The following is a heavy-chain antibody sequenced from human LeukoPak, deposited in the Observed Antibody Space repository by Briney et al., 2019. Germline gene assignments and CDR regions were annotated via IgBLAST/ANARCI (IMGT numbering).Heavy chain of an antibody. CDR1: GGSISSSSYY. J-gene: IGHJ4*02. CDR2: ICYSGST. V-gene: IGHV4-39*07. CDR3: ARVTYYYDSSGPDY. D-gene: IGHD3-22*01. Sequence: PSETLSLTCTVSGGSISSSSYYWGWIRQPPGKGLEWIGSICYSGSTYYNPSLKSRVTISVDTSKNQFSLKLSSVTAADTAVYYCARVTYYYDSSGPDYWGQGTLVTVSS.